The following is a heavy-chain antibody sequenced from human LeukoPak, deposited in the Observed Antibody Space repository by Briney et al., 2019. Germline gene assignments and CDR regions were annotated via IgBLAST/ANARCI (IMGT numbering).Heavy chain of an antibody. Sequence: GESLQISCHVSGYSFSNYWIGWVRQMPGKGLEWLGVIYPADSDTRYSPSFQGQVTISADKSISTAYLQWSSLKASDTAMYYCARQQGYCKSTNCPGDDFGIGGQGTMVTVSS. D-gene: IGHD1-1*01. V-gene: IGHV5-51*01. CDR3: ARQQGYCKSTNCPGDDFGI. J-gene: IGHJ3*02. CDR2: IYPADSDT. CDR1: GYSFSNYW.